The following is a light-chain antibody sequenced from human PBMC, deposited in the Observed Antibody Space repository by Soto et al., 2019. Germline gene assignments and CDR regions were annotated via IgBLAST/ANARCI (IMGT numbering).Light chain of an antibody. V-gene: IGKV1-5*03. CDR3: QQHNSYPVA. CDR2: KAS. Sequence: DLQMTQSPSTLSASVGDRVTITCRASQSISSWLAWYQQKPGKAPKLLIYKASSLESGVPSRFSGSGSGTEFSLTISSLQPDDFATYYCQQHNSYPVAFGQGTKVEIK. J-gene: IGKJ1*01. CDR1: QSISSW.